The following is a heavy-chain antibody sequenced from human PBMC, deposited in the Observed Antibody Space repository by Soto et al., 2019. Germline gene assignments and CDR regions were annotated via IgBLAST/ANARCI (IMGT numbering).Heavy chain of an antibody. V-gene: IGHV4-59*08. Sequence: SETLSLTCTVSGGSISSYYWSWIRQPPGKGLEWIGYIYYSGSTNYNPSLKSRVTISVDTSKNQFSLKLSSVTAADTAVYYCARATYDFWSELHRSLYYYYMDVWGKGTTVTVSS. J-gene: IGHJ6*03. CDR3: ARATYDFWSELHRSLYYYYMDV. CDR1: GGSISSYY. D-gene: IGHD3-3*01. CDR2: IYYSGST.